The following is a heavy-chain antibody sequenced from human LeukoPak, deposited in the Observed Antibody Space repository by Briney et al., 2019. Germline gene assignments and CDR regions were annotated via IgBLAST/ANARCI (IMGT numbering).Heavy chain of an antibody. V-gene: IGHV1-8*01. CDR3: ARGSRWLQLHLY. Sequence: ASVKVSCKASGYTFTSYDINWVRQATGQGLEWMGWMNPNSGNTGYAQKFQGRVTMTRNTSISTAYMELSSLRSEDTAVYYCARGSRWLQLHLYWGQGTLVTVSS. CDR1: GYTFTSYD. D-gene: IGHD5-24*01. CDR2: MNPNSGNT. J-gene: IGHJ4*02.